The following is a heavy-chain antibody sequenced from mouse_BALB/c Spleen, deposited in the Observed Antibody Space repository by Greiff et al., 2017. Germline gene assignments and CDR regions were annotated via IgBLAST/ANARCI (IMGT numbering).Heavy chain of an antibody. Sequence: DVKLVESGGGLVKPGGSLKLSCAASGFTFSSYAMSWVRQTPEKRLEWVASISSGGSTYYPDSVKGRFTISRDNARNILYLQMSSLRSEDTAMYYCARVYYGYDGSYAMDYWGQGTSVTVSS. CDR2: ISSGGST. CDR3: ARVYYGYDGSYAMDY. J-gene: IGHJ4*01. CDR1: GFTFSSYA. D-gene: IGHD2-2*01. V-gene: IGHV5-6-5*01.